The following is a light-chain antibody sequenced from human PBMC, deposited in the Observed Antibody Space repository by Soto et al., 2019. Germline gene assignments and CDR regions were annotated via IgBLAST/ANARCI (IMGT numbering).Light chain of an antibody. CDR3: QQHNGWPLT. CDR2: DAF. V-gene: IGKV3-11*01. CDR1: QNVGYD. Sequence: EIVLTQSPATLSLSPGKRAILSCRASQNVGYDLAWYQQKSGQAPRLLISDAFNRATGIPARFSGSGSGADFTLTISSLEPEDFAVYYCQQHNGWPLTFGGGTKVEI. J-gene: IGKJ4*01.